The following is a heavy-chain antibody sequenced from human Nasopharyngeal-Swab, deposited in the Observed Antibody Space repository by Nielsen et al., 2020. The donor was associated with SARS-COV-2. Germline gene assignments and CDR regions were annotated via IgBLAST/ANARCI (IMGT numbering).Heavy chain of an antibody. CDR1: GFTFSSYA. D-gene: IGHD3-3*01. CDR2: IYSGGSST. J-gene: IGHJ6*02. V-gene: IGHV3-23*03. CDR3: AKEGALTIFGVVPPGGYYYYGMDV. Sequence: GESLKISCAASGFTFSSYAMSWVRQAPGKGLEWVSVIYSGGSSTYYADSVKGRFTISRDNSKNTLYLQMNSLRVEDTAVYYCAKEGALTIFGVVPPGGYYYYGMDVWGQGTTVTVSS.